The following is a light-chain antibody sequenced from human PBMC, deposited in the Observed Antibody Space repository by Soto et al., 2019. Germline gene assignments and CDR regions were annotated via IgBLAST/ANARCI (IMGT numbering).Light chain of an antibody. Sequence: QSVLTQPPSVSAAPGQKVTISCSGSSSNIGNNYVSWYQQLPGTAPKLLIYENNKRPSGIPDRFSGSKSGTSATLGITGHQTGDEADYYCGTWDSSLSAYNYVFGTGTKVT. J-gene: IGLJ1*01. V-gene: IGLV1-51*02. CDR1: SSNIGNNY. CDR2: ENN. CDR3: GTWDSSLSAYNYV.